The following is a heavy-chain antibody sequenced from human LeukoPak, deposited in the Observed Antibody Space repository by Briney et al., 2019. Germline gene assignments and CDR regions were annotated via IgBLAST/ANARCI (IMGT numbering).Heavy chain of an antibody. Sequence: GGSLRLSCAASGFTFSDYYMSWIRQAPGKGLEWVSYISSSGSTIYDADSVKGRFTISRDNAKNSLYLQMNSLRAEDRAVYYCARDIYDSSGYYFGVDYWGQGTLVTVSS. J-gene: IGHJ4*02. V-gene: IGHV3-11*04. CDR3: ARDIYDSSGYYFGVDY. CDR2: ISSSGSTI. D-gene: IGHD3-22*01. CDR1: GFTFSDYY.